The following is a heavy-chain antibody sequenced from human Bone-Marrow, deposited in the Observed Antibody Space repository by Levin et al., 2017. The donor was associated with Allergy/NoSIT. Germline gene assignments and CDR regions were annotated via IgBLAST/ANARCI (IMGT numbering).Heavy chain of an antibody. J-gene: IGHJ5*02. CDR1: GGSIRTYY. D-gene: IGHD6-13*01. CDR3: ARGAAPGIVGWFDP. CDR2: INDRGST. V-gene: IGHV4-59*01. Sequence: SETLSLTCTVSGGSIRTYYWIWIRQSPGKGLEWIGYINDRGSTTYNPSLKSRLTISVDTSKNQLSLRLTSVTAADTAMYYCARGAAPGIVGWFDPCGQGTLVTVSS.